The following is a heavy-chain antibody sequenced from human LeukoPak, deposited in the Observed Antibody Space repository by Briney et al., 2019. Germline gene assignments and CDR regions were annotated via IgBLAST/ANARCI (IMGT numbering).Heavy chain of an antibody. D-gene: IGHD5-12*01. CDR2: ISYDGSNK. V-gene: IGHV3-30*03. CDR3: AIDLHSGYDSYYGMDV. Sequence: GRSLRLSCAASGFTFSSYGMHWVRQAPGKGLEWVAVISYDGSNKYYADSVKGRFTISRDNSKNTLYLQMNSLRAEDTAVYYCAIDLHSGYDSYYGMDVWGQGTTVTVSS. CDR1: GFTFSSYG. J-gene: IGHJ6*02.